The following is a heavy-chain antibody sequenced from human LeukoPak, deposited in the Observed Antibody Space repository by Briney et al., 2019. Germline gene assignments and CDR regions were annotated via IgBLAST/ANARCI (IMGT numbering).Heavy chain of an antibody. CDR1: GFTFRNYH. CDR3: AKDSSGWATDY. Sequence: GGSLRLSCAASGFTFRNYHMPWVRQPPGKGLEWVAFIRNDGGNKNYADSVKGRFTISRDNSKNTLYLQMDSLRAEDMAVYYCAKDSSGWATDYWGQGTLVTVSS. CDR2: IRNDGGNK. D-gene: IGHD6-19*01. V-gene: IGHV3-30*02. J-gene: IGHJ4*02.